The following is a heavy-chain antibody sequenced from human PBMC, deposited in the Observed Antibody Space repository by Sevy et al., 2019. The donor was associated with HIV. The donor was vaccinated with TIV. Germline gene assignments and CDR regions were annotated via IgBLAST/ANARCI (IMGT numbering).Heavy chain of an antibody. V-gene: IGHV3-9*01. D-gene: IGHD3-10*01. Sequence: GGSLRLSCATFGLNFDHYGMHWVRQSPEKSLEWVAGINYNSGRVGYGDSVKGRFTISRDNTKESLYLEMTSLKTEDTALYYCAKGRISEAAYYYGLDVWGQGTTVTVSS. J-gene: IGHJ6*02. CDR2: INYNSGRV. CDR3: AKGRISEAAYYYGLDV. CDR1: GLNFDHYG.